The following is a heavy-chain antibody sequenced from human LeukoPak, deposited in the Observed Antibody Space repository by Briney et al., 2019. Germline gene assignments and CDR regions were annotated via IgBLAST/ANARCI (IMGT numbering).Heavy chain of an antibody. J-gene: IGHJ5*02. CDR3: ARSYYDILTGLWNWFDP. V-gene: IGHV4-59*01. CDR2: IYSSGST. CDR1: GDSISSYY. Sequence: SETLSLTCAVSGDSISSYYWSWIRQPPGKGLEWIGYIYSSGSTNYNPSLKSRVTISEDTPKNQVSLKLSSVTAADTAGYYCARSYYDILTGLWNWFDPWGQGTLVTVSS. D-gene: IGHD3-9*01.